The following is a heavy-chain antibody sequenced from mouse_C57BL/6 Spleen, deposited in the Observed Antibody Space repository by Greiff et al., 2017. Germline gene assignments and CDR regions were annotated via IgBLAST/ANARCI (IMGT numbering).Heavy chain of an antibody. CDR1: GYSFTGYY. D-gene: IGHD4-1*01. V-gene: IGHV1-42*01. J-gene: IGHJ3*01. CDR3: ASNWDGAC. CDR2: INPSTGGT. Sequence: VQLQQSGPELVKPGASVKISCKASGYSFTGYYMNWVKQSPEKSLEWIGEINPSTGGTTYNQKFKAKATLTVDTSSSTAYMQLKSLTSEDSAVYYCASNWDGACWGPGALVTVAA.